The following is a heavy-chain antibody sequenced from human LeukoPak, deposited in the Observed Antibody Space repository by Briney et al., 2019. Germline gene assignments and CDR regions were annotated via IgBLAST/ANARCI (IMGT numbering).Heavy chain of an antibody. V-gene: IGHV3-23*01. CDR3: ARWPAEGEN. J-gene: IGHJ4*02. Sequence: PWGSLSLSCAASGFTFSSYDLSWVRQAPGKGLEWVSLISGSGGNTYYADSVKGRSTISRDNSKNTLYLQMNSLRAEDTAVYYCARWPAEGENWGQGTLVTVSS. CDR2: ISGSGGNT. CDR1: GFTFSSYD. D-gene: IGHD5-24*01.